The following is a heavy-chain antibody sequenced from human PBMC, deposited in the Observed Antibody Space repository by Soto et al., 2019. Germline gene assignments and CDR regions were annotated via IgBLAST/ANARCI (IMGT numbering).Heavy chain of an antibody. V-gene: IGHV4-4*07. J-gene: IGHJ4*02. CDR1: GASVTDYS. CDR2: IYRSGST. Sequence: QVQLQGSGPGLVRPSGTLSLTCSVSGASVTDYSWTCIRQPAGRGLEWIGLIYRSGSTTYNPSLESRVTMSLDTSKTQFSLRLTSVTAAETAVYYCARVFYTDSGGYPRPIFDSWSQGTLVTVSS. D-gene: IGHD3-22*01. CDR3: ARVFYTDSGGYPRPIFDS.